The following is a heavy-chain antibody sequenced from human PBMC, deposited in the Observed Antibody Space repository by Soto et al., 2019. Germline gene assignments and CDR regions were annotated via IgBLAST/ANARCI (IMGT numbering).Heavy chain of an antibody. CDR3: ARAPPYYDFWSGYYIRGVGPHYGMDV. CDR1: GYTFTSYD. CDR2: MNPNSGNT. V-gene: IGHV1-8*01. J-gene: IGHJ6*02. Sequence: ASVKVSCKASGYTFTSYDINWVRQATGQGLEWMGWMNPNSGNTGYARKFQGRVTMTRNTSISTAYMELSSLRSEDTAVYYCARAPPYYDFWSGYYIRGVGPHYGMDVWGQGTTVTVSS. D-gene: IGHD3-3*01.